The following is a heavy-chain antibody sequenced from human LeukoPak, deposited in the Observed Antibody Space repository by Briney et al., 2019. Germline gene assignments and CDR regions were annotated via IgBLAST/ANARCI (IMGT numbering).Heavy chain of an antibody. CDR3: AREGGDPSWFDP. Sequence: SETLSLTCTVSGGSISSYYWTWIRQSAGKGLEWIGRINTSGSTNYNPSLRSRVTMSVNTSKNQFSLNLASVTAADTAVYSCAREGGDPSWFDPWGQGTLVTVSS. J-gene: IGHJ5*02. CDR2: INTSGST. V-gene: IGHV4-4*07. D-gene: IGHD6-25*01. CDR1: GGSISSYY.